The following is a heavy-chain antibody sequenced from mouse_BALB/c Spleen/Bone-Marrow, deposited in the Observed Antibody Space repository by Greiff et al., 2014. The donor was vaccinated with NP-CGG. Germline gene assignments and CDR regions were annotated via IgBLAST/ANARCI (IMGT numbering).Heavy chain of an antibody. Sequence: LQESGPELVKPGASVKMSCKASGYTFTSYVMHWVKQKPGQGLEWIGYINPYNDGTKYNEKFKGKATLTSDKSSSTAYMELRSLTSEDSAVYYGASPYYRYDALDYWGQETSVTVSS. CDR1: GYTFTSYV. V-gene: IGHV1-14*01. J-gene: IGHJ4*01. CDR2: INPYNDGT. CDR3: ASPYYRYDALDY. D-gene: IGHD2-14*01.